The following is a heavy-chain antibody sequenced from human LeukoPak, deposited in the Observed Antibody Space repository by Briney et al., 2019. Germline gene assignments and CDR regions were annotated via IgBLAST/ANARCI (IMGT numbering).Heavy chain of an antibody. CDR2: ISSSGSTI. CDR1: GFTFSDYY. J-gene: IGHJ4*02. D-gene: IGHD1-26*01. V-gene: IGHV3-11*01. CDR3: ASSGSRLYYFDY. Sequence: GGSLRLSRAASGFTFSDYYMSWIRQAPGKGLVRVSYISSSGSTIYYADSVKGRFTISRDNAKNSLYLQMNSLRAEDTAVYYCASSGSRLYYFDYWGQGTLVTVSS.